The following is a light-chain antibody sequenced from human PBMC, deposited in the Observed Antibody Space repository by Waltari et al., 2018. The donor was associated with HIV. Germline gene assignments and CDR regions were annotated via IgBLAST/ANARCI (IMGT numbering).Light chain of an antibody. V-gene: IGLV1-44*01. CDR1: SSNIGSNT. J-gene: IGLJ3*02. CDR3: ATWDDSPNGWV. Sequence: QSVLTQPHSASGTPGHRVTISCSGSSSNIGSNTVSWYHQVPGTAPKVLIYSNDDRPSGVPDRFSGSKSGTSASLAMSGLQSEDEADYYCATWDDSPNGWVFGGGTKVTVL. CDR2: SND.